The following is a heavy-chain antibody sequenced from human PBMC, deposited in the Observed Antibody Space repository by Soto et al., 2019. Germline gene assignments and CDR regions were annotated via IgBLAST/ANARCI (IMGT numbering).Heavy chain of an antibody. V-gene: IGHV3-48*03. CDR3: VAGGLRYFDY. Sequence: VVESGGGLVQPGGSLRLSCAGSGFPFSTFEMNWVRQAPGKGLEWLSYMTGGGGSVYYAASVKGRFTISRDNSKNSLYLQMSSLRDEDTGVYFCVAGGLRYFDYWGQGVLVTVSS. D-gene: IGHD3-10*01. CDR1: GFPFSTFE. J-gene: IGHJ4*02. CDR2: MTGGGGSV.